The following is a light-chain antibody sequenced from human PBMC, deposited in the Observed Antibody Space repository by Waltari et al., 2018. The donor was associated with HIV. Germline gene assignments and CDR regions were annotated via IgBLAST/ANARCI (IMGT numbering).Light chain of an antibody. CDR1: SSDVGGYNF. V-gene: IGLV2-14*03. J-gene: IGLJ1*01. Sequence: QSALTQPASVSGSPGQSITISCTGTSSDVGGYNFVSWYQQHPDKAPKLMITDVSNRPSGVSNRFSGSKSGNTASLTISGLQAEDEADYYCSSYTSSRTPFVFGTGTKVTVL. CDR3: SSYTSSRTPFV. CDR2: DVS.